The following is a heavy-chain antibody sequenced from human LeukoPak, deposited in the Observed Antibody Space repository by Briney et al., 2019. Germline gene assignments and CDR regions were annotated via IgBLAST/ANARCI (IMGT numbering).Heavy chain of an antibody. CDR2: ISSTSTT. J-gene: IGHJ3*01. D-gene: IGHD3-16*01. Sequence: GGSLRLSCAASGFSFSSSRMNWVRQAPGKGLEWVSYISSTSTTYYSDSVKGRFTISRDNAKNSLYLQMNSLRDEDTALYYCARDKYGGLWGQGTMVTVSS. CDR1: GFSFSSSR. V-gene: IGHV3-48*02. CDR3: ARDKYGGL.